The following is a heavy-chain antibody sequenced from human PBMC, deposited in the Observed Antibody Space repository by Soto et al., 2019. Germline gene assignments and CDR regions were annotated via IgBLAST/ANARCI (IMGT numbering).Heavy chain of an antibody. V-gene: IGHV1-2*02. Sequence: QVQLVQSGAEVKKPGASVKVSCKAPRYIFTAYFMYWVRQAPGQGPEWMGWINPNNGATHYGLSFQGRVTMTRDTSISTAYMELSSLRSDDTAVYYCASHDPGARFDPWGQGTLVIVSS. D-gene: IGHD1-1*01. CDR2: INPNNGAT. CDR3: ASHDPGARFDP. J-gene: IGHJ5*02. CDR1: RYIFTAYF.